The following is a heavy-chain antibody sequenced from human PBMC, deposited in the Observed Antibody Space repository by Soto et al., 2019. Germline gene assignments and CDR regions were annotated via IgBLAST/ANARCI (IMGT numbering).Heavy chain of an antibody. J-gene: IGHJ3*02. CDR3: ARESDPAKAFDI. CDR2: ISGTSTDI. CDR1: GFSFSSYS. Sequence: VQVVESGGGLVKPGGSLRLSCAASGFSFSSYSLNWFRQAPGKGLEWVSSISGTSTDIYYTDLVKGRFTISRDNVKNSLYLQMNSLRAEDTAVYYCARESDPAKAFDIWGQGTMVTVSS. V-gene: IGHV3-21*01.